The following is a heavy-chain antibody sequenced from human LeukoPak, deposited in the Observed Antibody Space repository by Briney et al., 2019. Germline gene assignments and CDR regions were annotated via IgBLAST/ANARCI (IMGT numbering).Heavy chain of an antibody. CDR2: INHSGST. V-gene: IGHV4-34*01. D-gene: IGHD1-14*01. CDR3: ARATKEPLFDY. J-gene: IGHJ4*02. Sequence: PSETLSLTCAVYGGSFSGYYWSWIRQPPGKGLEWIGEINHSGSTDYNPSLKSRVTISVDTSKNQFSLKLSSVTAADTAVYYCARATKEPLFDYWGQGTLVTVSS. CDR1: GGSFSGYY.